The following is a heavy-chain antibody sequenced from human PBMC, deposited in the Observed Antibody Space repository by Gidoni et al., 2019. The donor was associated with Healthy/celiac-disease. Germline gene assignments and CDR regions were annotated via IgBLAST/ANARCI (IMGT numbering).Heavy chain of an antibody. V-gene: IGHV4-34*01. Sequence: QVQLQQWGAGLLKPSETLSLTCAVYGGSFSGYYWRWIRQPPGTGLEWIGEINHSGSTNYNPSLKSRVTISVDTSKNQFSLKLSSVTAADTAVYYWARGGDYGSGSYYGDYYYGMDVWGQGTTVTVSS. CDR1: GGSFSGYY. CDR2: INHSGST. D-gene: IGHD3-10*01. CDR3: ARGGDYGSGSYYGDYYYGMDV. J-gene: IGHJ6*02.